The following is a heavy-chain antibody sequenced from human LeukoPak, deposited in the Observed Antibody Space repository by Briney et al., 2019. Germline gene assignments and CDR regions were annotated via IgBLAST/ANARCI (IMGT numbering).Heavy chain of an antibody. J-gene: IGHJ5*02. CDR2: IYYSGST. V-gene: IGHV4-39*07. D-gene: IGHD2-2*01. CDR1: GGSISSSSYY. Sequence: SETLSLTCTVSGGSISSSSYYWGWIRQPPGKGLEWIGSIYYSGSTYYNPSLKSRVTISVDTSNNQFSLKLSSVTAADTAVYYCARDMNKYCSSTSCYENNWFDPWGQGTLVTVSS. CDR3: ARDMNKYCSSTSCYENNWFDP.